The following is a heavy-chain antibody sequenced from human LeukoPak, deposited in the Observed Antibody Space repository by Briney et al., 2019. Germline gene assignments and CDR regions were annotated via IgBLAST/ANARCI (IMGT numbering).Heavy chain of an antibody. D-gene: IGHD2-15*01. CDR2: IYYSGST. CDR3: ARPRVNCSGGSCFYYFDY. J-gene: IGHJ4*02. V-gene: IGHV4-39*01. CDR1: GGSISSSSYY. Sequence: SETLSLTCTVSGGSISSSSYYWGWIRQPPGKGLEWIGSIYYSGSTYYNPSLKSRVTISVDTSKNQFSLKLSSVTAADTAVYYCARPRVNCSGGSCFYYFDYWGQGTLVTVSS.